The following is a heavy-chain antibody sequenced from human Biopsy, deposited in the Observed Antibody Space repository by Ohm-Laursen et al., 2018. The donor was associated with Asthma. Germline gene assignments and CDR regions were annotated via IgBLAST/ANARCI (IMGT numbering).Heavy chain of an antibody. CDR1: GGTLSNFA. Sequence: SSVKVSCKAPGGTLSNFAISWVRQAPGQGLEWLGGIMTVFGTTNYVQKFQGRVTITADESTSTAYMEVTSLRSEDTAIYYCARCQVGYSSGWSLLLKKIYYSGMDVWGQGTAVTVSS. CDR2: IMTVFGTT. J-gene: IGHJ6*02. V-gene: IGHV1-69*01. D-gene: IGHD6-19*01. CDR3: ARCQVGYSSGWSLLLKKIYYSGMDV.